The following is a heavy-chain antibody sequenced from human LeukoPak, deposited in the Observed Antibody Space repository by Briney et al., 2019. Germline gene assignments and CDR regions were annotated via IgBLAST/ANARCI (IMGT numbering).Heavy chain of an antibody. CDR2: ISYDGSNK. Sequence: GGSLRLSCAASGFTFSSYGMHWVRQAPGKGLEWVAVISYDGSNKYYADSVKGRFTISRDNSKNMLYLQMNSLRAEDTAVYYCAKHGAEDGYNLDYWGQGTLVTVSS. CDR3: AKHGAEDGYNLDY. J-gene: IGHJ4*02. CDR1: GFTFSSYG. D-gene: IGHD5-24*01. V-gene: IGHV3-30*18.